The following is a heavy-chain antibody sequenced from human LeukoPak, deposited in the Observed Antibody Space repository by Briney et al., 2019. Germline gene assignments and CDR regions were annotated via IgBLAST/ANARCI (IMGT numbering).Heavy chain of an antibody. CDR2: IREDSTEK. CDR3: ARDAGYFRKEV. D-gene: IGHD2/OR15-2a*01. J-gene: IGHJ6*04. Sequence: GGSLRLSCAASGFNFNIYWMTWVRQAPGKGLEWVANIREDSTEKYYIDSVKGRFTISRDNAKNSLYLQMNSLRDEDTAVYYCARDAGYFRKEVWGKGTTVIVSS. CDR1: GFNFNIYW. V-gene: IGHV3-7*01.